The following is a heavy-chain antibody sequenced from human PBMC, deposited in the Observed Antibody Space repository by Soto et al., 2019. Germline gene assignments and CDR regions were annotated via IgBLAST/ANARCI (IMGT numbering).Heavy chain of an antibody. CDR1: GFTFSSYS. Sequence: GESLKISCAASGFTFSSYSMNWVRQAPGKGLEWVSSISSSSSYIYYADSVKGRFTISRDNAKNSLYLQMNSLRAEDTAVYYCSRGYLAAAGTSGWFDPWGQGTLVTVSS. J-gene: IGHJ5*02. D-gene: IGHD6-13*01. CDR2: ISSSSSYI. V-gene: IGHV3-21*01. CDR3: SRGYLAAAGTSGWFDP.